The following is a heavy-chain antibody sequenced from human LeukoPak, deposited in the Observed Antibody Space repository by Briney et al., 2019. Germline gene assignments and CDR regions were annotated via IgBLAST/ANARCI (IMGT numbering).Heavy chain of an antibody. CDR2: ISSDGVNK. CDR3: AKGQNYYDGSGYYSTDY. D-gene: IGHD3-22*01. Sequence: GGSLRLSCAASGFTFSSYGMHWVRQAPGKGLEWVAVISSDGVNKYSADSVKGRFTISRDNSKNTLFLQMNSLRAEDTAVYYCAKGQNYYDGSGYYSTDYWGQGTPVTVSS. V-gene: IGHV3-30*18. J-gene: IGHJ4*02. CDR1: GFTFSSYG.